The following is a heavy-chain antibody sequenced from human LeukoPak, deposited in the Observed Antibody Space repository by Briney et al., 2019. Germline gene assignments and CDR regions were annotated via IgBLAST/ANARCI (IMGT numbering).Heavy chain of an antibody. CDR1: GLTFSSYA. D-gene: IGHD3-10*01. CDR2: ISATGNTI. J-gene: IGHJ4*02. V-gene: IGHV3-48*03. Sequence: PGGSLRLSCAASGLTFSSYAMSWVRQAPGKGLEWVSYISATGNTIYYADSVKGRITSSRDNAKNSLYLQMNSLRAEDTADYYCARDSSGNFIPDYFDYWGQGTLVTVSS. CDR3: ARDSSGNFIPDYFDY.